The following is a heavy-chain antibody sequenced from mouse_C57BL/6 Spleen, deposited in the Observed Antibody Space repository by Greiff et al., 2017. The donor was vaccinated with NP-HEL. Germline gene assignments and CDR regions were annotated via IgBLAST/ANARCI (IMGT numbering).Heavy chain of an antibody. D-gene: IGHD1-1*01. J-gene: IGHJ4*01. CDR2: ISNGGGST. V-gene: IGHV5-12*01. Sequence: EVKLMESGGGLVQPGGSLKLSCAASGFTFSDYYMYWVRQTPEKRLEWVAYISNGGGSTYYPDTVKGRFTISRDNAKNTLYLQMSRLKSEDTAMYYCARQNSHYYGSSYAMDYWGQGTSVTVSS. CDR1: GFTFSDYY. CDR3: ARQNSHYYGSSYAMDY.